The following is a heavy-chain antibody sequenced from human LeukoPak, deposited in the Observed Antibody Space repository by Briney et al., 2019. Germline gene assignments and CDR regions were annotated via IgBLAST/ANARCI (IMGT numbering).Heavy chain of an antibody. CDR2: INPNSGGT. V-gene: IGHV1-2*02. CDR1: GYTFTGYY. D-gene: IGHD3-22*01. CDR3: ARAPPPYYYDSSGYSSHGFDI. J-gene: IGHJ3*02. Sequence: ASVKVSCKASGYTFTGYYMHWVRQAPGQGLEWMGWINPNSGGTNYAQKFQGRVTMTRDTSISTAYMELSRLRSDDTAVYYCARAPPPYYYDSSGYSSHGFDIWGQGTMVTVSS.